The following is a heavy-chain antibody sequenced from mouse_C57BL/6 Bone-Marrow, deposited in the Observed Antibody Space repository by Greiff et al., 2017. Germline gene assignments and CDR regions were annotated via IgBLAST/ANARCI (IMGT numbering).Heavy chain of an antibody. CDR1: EYEFPSHD. CDR2: INSDGGST. CDR3: ARHRYYGSSYGWYFDV. J-gene: IGHJ1*03. Sequence: EVKLVESGGGLVQPGESLKLSCESNEYEFPSHDMSWVRKTPAKRLELVAAINSDGGSTYYPDTLERRFIISRDTTNKTLYLQMSSLRSEDTALYYCARHRYYGSSYGWYFDVWGTGTTVTVSS. V-gene: IGHV5-2*01. D-gene: IGHD1-1*01.